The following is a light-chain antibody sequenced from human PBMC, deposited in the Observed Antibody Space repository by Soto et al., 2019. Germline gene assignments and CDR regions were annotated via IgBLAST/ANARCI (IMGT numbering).Light chain of an antibody. V-gene: IGKV3-15*01. CDR1: QSVSIH. CDR3: HQYNNWPWT. Sequence: ETVMTHSPVTVSVSPGDTATLSCRASQSVSIHLALYQQKPGQAPRLLIYAASTRATGIPVRFSGSGSETEFTLTIRSLQSEDSALYYCHQYNNWPWTFGQGTKVDI. J-gene: IGKJ1*01. CDR2: AAS.